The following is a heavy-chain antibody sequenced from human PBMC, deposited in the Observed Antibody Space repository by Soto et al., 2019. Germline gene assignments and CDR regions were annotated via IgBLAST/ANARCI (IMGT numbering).Heavy chain of an antibody. D-gene: IGHD2-15*01. CDR1: GGSFSGYS. CDR2: GNHSGST. V-gene: IGHV4-34*01. J-gene: IGHJ3*01. Sequence: QVQLQQWGAGLLKPSETLSLTCAVYGGSFSGYSWSWIREPPEKGLEWIGDGNHSGSTNYNPSPKNRVTISVVTSYNQFSLKLRSVTAADMAVYYCARVRIASATIYAFDLLGQGTIVTVS. CDR3: ARVRIASATIYAFDL.